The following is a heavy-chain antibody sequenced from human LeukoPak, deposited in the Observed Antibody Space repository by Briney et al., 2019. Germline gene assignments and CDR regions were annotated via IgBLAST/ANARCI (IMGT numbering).Heavy chain of an antibody. CDR3: ASGSYGDFDY. D-gene: IGHD1-26*01. Sequence: GGSLRLSCAASGFTFSSYSMNWVRQAPGKGLEWVSSISSSSSTIYYADSVKGRFTISRDNAKNSLYLQMNSLRAEDTAVYYCASGSYGDFDYWGQGTLVTVSS. J-gene: IGHJ4*02. V-gene: IGHV3-48*01. CDR1: GFTFSSYS. CDR2: ISSSSSTI.